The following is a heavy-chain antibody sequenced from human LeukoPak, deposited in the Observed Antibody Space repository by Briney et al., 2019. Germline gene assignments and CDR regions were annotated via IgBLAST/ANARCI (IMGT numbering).Heavy chain of an antibody. CDR2: IIPILGIA. CDR3: ARDRVFGSGSYYNVRLYYFDY. Sequence: ASVKVSCKASGYTFTSYDINWVRQAPGQGLEWMGRIIPILGIANYAQKFQGRVTITADKSTSTAYMELSSLRSEDTAVYYCARDRVFGSGSYYNVRLYYFDYWGQGTLVTVSS. CDR1: GYTFTSYD. V-gene: IGHV1-69*04. J-gene: IGHJ4*02. D-gene: IGHD3-10*01.